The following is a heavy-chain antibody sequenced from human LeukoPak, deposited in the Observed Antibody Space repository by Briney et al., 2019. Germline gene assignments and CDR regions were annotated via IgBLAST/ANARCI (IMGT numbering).Heavy chain of an antibody. D-gene: IGHD3-10*01. J-gene: IGHJ5*02. V-gene: IGHV1-46*01. Sequence: ASVKVSCKASGYTFTSYYMHWVRQAPGQGLEWMGIINPSGGSTNYAQKFQGRVTITADESTSTAYMELSSLRSEDTAVYYCARDHYYYGSLSWFDPWGQGTLVTVSS. CDR3: ARDHYYYGSLSWFDP. CDR2: INPSGGST. CDR1: GYTFTSYY.